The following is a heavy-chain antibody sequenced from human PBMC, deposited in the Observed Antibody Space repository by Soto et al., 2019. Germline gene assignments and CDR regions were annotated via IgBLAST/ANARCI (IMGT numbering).Heavy chain of an antibody. D-gene: IGHD2-2*02. Sequence: SVKVSCKASGGTFSSYTISWVRQAPGQGLEWMGRVIPILGIANYAQKFQGRVTITADKSTSTAYMELSSLRSEDTAVYYCAREGIVVVPAAIGYWFDPWGQGTLVTVSS. CDR2: VIPILGIA. CDR3: AREGIVVVPAAIGYWFDP. V-gene: IGHV1-69*04. CDR1: GGTFSSYT. J-gene: IGHJ5*02.